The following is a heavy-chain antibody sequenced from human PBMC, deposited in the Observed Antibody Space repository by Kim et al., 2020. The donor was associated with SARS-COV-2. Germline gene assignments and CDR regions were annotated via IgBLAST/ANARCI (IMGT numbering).Heavy chain of an antibody. CDR3: ARQDYYGSGSSPGLDD. J-gene: IGHJ4*02. CDR1: GYSFTSYW. D-gene: IGHD3-10*01. V-gene: IGHV5-10-1*01. Sequence: GESLKISCKGSGYSFTSYWISWVRQMPGKGLEWMGRIDPSDSYTNYSPSFQGHVTISADKSISTAYLQWSSLKASDTAMYYCARQDYYGSGSSPGLDDWGQGTMVTVSS. CDR2: IDPSDSYT.